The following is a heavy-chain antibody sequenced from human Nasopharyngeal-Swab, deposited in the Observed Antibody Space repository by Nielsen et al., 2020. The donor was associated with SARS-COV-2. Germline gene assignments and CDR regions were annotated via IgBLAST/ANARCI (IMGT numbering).Heavy chain of an antibody. V-gene: IGHV3-21*01. J-gene: IGHJ4*02. Sequence: GEALKISWAASGFTFSSYSMNWVRQAPGKGLEWVSSISSSSSYIYYADSVKGRFTISRDNAKNSLYLQMNSLRAEDTAVYYCAREDDKYYYGSGSYYNVKYFDYWGQGTLVTVSS. CDR3: AREDDKYYYGSGSYYNVKYFDY. CDR2: ISSSSSYI. CDR1: GFTFSSYS. D-gene: IGHD3-10*01.